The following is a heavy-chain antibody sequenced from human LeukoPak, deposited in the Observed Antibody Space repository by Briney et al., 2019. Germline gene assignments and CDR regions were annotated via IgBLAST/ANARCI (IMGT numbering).Heavy chain of an antibody. J-gene: IGHJ4*02. V-gene: IGHV3-48*01. CDR1: ALTFSSYS. CDR2: ISSRSATI. Sequence: GGSLTLFRAASALTFSSYSMNWVRQAPGKGLEWVSYISSRSATIYYADSVKGRFTISRDNAKNSLYLQMNSLRAEDTAVYYCARDPLSSSFFDLWGQGTLVTVSS. D-gene: IGHD6-13*01. CDR3: ARDPLSSSFFDL.